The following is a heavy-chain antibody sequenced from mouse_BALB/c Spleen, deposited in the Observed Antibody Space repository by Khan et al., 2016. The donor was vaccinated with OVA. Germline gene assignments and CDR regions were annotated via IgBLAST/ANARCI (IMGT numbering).Heavy chain of an antibody. D-gene: IGHD2-14*01. Sequence: VQLKESGPDLVKPGPSVKISCKASGYSFTLYYMSWVKQRHGKSLEWIGRVNPNTDNINYNQEFKGKAILTVDKSSNKAYMELRSLTSEDSAVYFCASGYDFFASWGQGTLVTVSA. CDR1: GYSFTLYY. CDR2: VNPNTDNI. CDR3: ASGYDFFAS. V-gene: IGHV1-26*01. J-gene: IGHJ3*01.